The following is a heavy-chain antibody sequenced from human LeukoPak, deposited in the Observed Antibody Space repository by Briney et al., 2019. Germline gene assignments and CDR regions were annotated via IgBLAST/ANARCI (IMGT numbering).Heavy chain of an antibody. D-gene: IGHD3-22*01. CDR3: ARDRLGDYDHSGYYDK. CDR2: ICDSGRTV. V-gene: IGHV3-11*01. CDR1: GFTFSDYY. Sequence: GGSLRLSCAASGFTFSDYYMSWLRQAPGKGLEWVAYICDSGRTVYYADSVKGRFTISRDTAKNSVYLQMNNLRAEDTAVYYCARDRLGDYDHSGYYDKWGQGSLVTVSS. J-gene: IGHJ4*02.